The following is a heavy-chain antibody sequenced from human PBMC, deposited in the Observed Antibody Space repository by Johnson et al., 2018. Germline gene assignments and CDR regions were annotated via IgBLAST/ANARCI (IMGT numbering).Heavy chain of an antibody. V-gene: IGHV3-9*01. J-gene: IGHJ6*03. CDR2: ISWNSGNI. D-gene: IGHD1-1*01. Sequence: QLGEAGGGLVQPGRSLRLSCAASGFTFDDYVMPWVRQAPGKGLEWVSGISWNSGNIGSADSVKGRFPIPRDNAKKSLYLQMNSLRAEDTALYYCAKGLFRKLERLYYDMDVWGKGTTVTVSS. CDR1: GFTFDDYV. CDR3: AKGLFRKLERLYYDMDV.